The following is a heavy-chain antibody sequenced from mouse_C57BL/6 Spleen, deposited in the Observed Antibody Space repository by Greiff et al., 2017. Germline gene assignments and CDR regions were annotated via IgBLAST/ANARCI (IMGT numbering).Heavy chain of an antibody. J-gene: IGHJ1*03. CDR3: ARMGRYVDV. CDR1: GYSITSGYY. CDR2: ISYDGSN. V-gene: IGHV3-6*01. Sequence: ESGPGLVKPSPSLSLTCSVTGYSITSGYYWNWIRQFPGNKLEWMGYISYDGSNNYNPSLKNRISVTRDTSKNQFFLKLNSVTTEDTATYYCARMGRYVDVWGTGTTVTVSS. D-gene: IGHD4-1*01.